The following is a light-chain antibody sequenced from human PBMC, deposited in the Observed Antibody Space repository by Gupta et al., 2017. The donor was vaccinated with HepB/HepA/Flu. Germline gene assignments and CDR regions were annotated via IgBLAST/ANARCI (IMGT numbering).Light chain of an antibody. Sequence: DIQMTQSPSTLSASVGDRVTITCRASQSITNWLAWYQQKPGKAPNLLIYKASNLESGVPPRFSGSGSGTEFTLTISSLQPDDFASYYCQQYHSFPLTFGGGTKVEIK. CDR3: QQYHSFPLT. CDR1: QSITNW. J-gene: IGKJ4*01. CDR2: KAS. V-gene: IGKV1-5*03.